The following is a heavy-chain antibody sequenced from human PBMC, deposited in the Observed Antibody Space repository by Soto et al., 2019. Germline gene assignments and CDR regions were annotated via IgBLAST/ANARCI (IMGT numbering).Heavy chain of an antibody. J-gene: IGHJ4*02. D-gene: IGHD3-10*01. Sequence: SETLSLTCAVYGGSFSGYYWSWIRQPPGKGLEWIGEINHSGSTNYNPSLKSRVTISVDTSKNQFSLKLSSVTAADTAVYYCARGPQGITMVRGAIDYWGQGTLVTGS. CDR2: INHSGST. CDR3: ARGPQGITMVRGAIDY. V-gene: IGHV4-34*01. CDR1: GGSFSGYY.